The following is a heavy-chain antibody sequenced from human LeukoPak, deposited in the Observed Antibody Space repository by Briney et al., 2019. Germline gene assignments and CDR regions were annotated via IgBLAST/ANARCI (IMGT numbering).Heavy chain of an antibody. D-gene: IGHD3-10*01. Sequence: GASVKVSCKASGGTLSSYAISWVRQAPGQGLEWMGGIIPIFGTANYAQKFQGRVTITADESTSTAYMELSSLRSEDTAVYYCARGPITMVRGVSYYYGMDVWGQGTTVTVSS. J-gene: IGHJ6*02. CDR1: GGTLSSYA. CDR2: IIPIFGTA. CDR3: ARGPITMVRGVSYYYGMDV. V-gene: IGHV1-69*13.